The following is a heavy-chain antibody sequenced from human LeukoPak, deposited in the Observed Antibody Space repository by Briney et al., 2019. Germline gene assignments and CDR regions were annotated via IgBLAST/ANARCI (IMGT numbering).Heavy chain of an antibody. D-gene: IGHD1-26*01. J-gene: IGHJ6*02. CDR3: ARLFTRAWEYRYGMDV. Sequence: SETLSLTCTVSGGSIRTDGSYWGWIRQPQGKGLEWIGSIYIDGITHYNSSLQSRVTLSIDTSKNQFSLKLTSVTAADTAVFYCARLFTRAWEYRYGMDVWGQGTAVTVSS. CDR1: GGSIRTDGSY. V-gene: IGHV4-39*01. CDR2: IYIDGIT.